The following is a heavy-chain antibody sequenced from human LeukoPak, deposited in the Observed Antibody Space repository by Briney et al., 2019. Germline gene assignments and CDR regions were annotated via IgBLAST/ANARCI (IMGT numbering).Heavy chain of an antibody. Sequence: SETLSLTCNVSGGSISSYYWSWIRQPPGKGLEWIGYISYSGSTNYNPSLKSRVTISVDTSKNQFSLKLTSVTAADTAVYYCARHSICFDPWGQGTLVTVSS. CDR1: GGSISSYY. J-gene: IGHJ5*02. V-gene: IGHV4-59*08. CDR2: ISYSGST. CDR3: ARHSICFDP.